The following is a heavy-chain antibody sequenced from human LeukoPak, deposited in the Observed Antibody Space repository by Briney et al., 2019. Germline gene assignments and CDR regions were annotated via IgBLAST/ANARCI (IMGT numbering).Heavy chain of an antibody. D-gene: IGHD6-13*01. CDR3: ARGPSSSFPDY. CDR1: GLTVRSNY. V-gene: IGHV3-66*01. CDR2: IYSGGST. J-gene: IGHJ4*02. Sequence: GGSLRLSWAAPGLTVRSNYMSWVRQAPGKGLEWVSVIYSGGSTYYADSVKGRFTISRDNSKNTLYLQMNSLRAEDTAVYYCARGPSSSFPDYWGQGTLVTVSS.